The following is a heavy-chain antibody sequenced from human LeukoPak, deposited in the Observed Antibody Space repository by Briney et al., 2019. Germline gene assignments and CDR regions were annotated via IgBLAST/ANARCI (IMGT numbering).Heavy chain of an antibody. J-gene: IGHJ4*02. CDR2: IYPGDSDT. Sequence: PGASLQISCKGSGSSFTSYWIGWVRQLPGKGLEWMGIIYPGDSDTRYSPSFQGQVTISADKSISTAYLQWSILKASDTAMYYCARPPSRDGYNLGYWGQGTLVTVSS. V-gene: IGHV5-51*01. D-gene: IGHD5-24*01. CDR1: GSSFTSYW. CDR3: ARPPSRDGYNLGY.